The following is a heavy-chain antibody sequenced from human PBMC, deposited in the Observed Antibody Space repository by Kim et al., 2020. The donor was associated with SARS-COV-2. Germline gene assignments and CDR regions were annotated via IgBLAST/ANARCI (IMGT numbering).Heavy chain of an antibody. CDR3: ARDLDDYVWGSYRSAFDI. Sequence: SETLSLTCTVSGGSVSSGSYYWSWIRQPPGKGLEWIGYIYYSGSTNYNPSLKSRVTISVETSKNQFSLKLSSVTAADTAVYYCARDLDDYVWGSYRSAFDIWGQGTMVTVSS. D-gene: IGHD3-16*02. V-gene: IGHV4-61*01. CDR1: GGSVSSGSYY. J-gene: IGHJ3*02. CDR2: IYYSGST.